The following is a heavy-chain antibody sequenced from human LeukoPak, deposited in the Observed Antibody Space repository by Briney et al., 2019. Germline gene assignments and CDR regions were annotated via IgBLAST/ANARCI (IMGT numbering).Heavy chain of an antibody. CDR1: GCTFSSYW. V-gene: IGHV3-7*01. Sequence: GGSLRLSCAASGCTFSSYWMSWVRQAPGKGLEWGANIKQDGSEKYYVDSVKGRFTISRDNAKNSLYLQTHSLRAEDTAVYYCASGFIKLDYWGQGTQLTVSS. CDR3: ASGFIKLDY. CDR2: IKQDGSEK. D-gene: IGHD1-1*01. J-gene: IGHJ4*02.